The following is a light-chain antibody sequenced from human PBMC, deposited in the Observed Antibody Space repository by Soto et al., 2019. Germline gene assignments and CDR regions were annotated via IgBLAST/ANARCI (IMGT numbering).Light chain of an antibody. CDR3: QQYYRWPRT. CDR1: QTVTRDY. V-gene: IGKV3-20*01. J-gene: IGKJ1*01. CDR2: GAS. Sequence: LTHSPDALSYPRLERATLSWRPSQTVTRDYLAWHQQKPGQSPRLLIYGASSRATGIPDRFSGSGSGTDFNLTITSLQSEDFAVYYCQQYYRWPRTFGQGTKVDIK.